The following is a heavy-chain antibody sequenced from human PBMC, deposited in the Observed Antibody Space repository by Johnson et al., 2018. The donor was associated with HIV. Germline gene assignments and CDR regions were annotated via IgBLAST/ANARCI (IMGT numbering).Heavy chain of an antibody. J-gene: IGHJ3*01. Sequence: QVQLVESGGGVVQPGRSLRLSCAASGFTFRSYAMHWVRQAPGKGLEWVAVISYDGGNKYYADSVKGRFTISRDNSKNTLYLQMNRLRPEATGGYYCVRGGQWGATDAFDVWGQGTMVTVSS. CDR3: VRGGQWGATDAFDV. V-gene: IGHV3-30*04. CDR1: GFTFRSYA. CDR2: ISYDGGNK. D-gene: IGHD6-19*01.